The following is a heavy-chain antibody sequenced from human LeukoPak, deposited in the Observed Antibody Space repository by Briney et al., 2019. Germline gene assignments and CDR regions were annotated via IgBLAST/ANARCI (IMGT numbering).Heavy chain of an antibody. Sequence: GGSLRLSCAASGFTFSRYWMSWVRQAPGKGLEWVSYISSSGSTIYYADSVKGRFTISRDNAKNSLYPQMNSLRAEDTAVYYCARDARRIGYFDYWGQGTLVTVSS. CDR2: ISSSGSTI. CDR1: GFTFSRYW. V-gene: IGHV3-48*03. D-gene: IGHD2-15*01. J-gene: IGHJ4*02. CDR3: ARDARRIGYFDY.